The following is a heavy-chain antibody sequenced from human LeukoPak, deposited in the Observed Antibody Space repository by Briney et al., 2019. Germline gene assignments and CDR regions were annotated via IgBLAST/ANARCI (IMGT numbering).Heavy chain of an antibody. CDR1: GFSFSHNY. CDR3: ARARVAGPGGHCDY. D-gene: IGHD6-19*01. CDR2: ISNSGSYT. V-gene: IGHV3-11*05. Sequence: GGSLRLPCAASGFSFSHNYVSWIHQAPGKGLEWVSYISNSGSYTNYPDSVKGRFTISRDNAKNSLYLQMNSLRDEDTAVYYCARARVAGPGGHCDYWGQGTLVTVSS. J-gene: IGHJ4*02.